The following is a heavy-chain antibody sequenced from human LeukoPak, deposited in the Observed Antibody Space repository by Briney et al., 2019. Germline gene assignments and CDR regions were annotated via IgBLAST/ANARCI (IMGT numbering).Heavy chain of an antibody. CDR1: GYSISSGYY. D-gene: IGHD3-3*01. V-gene: IGHV4-38-2*02. J-gene: IGHJ4*02. Sequence: SETLSLTCTVSGYSISSGYYWGWIRQPPGKGLEWIGSIYHSGSTYYNPSLKSRVTISVDTSKNQFSLKLSSVTAADTAVYYCARVIEPHYDFWSGYYVGSGYFDYWGQGTLVTVSS. CDR3: ARVIEPHYDFWSGYYVGSGYFDY. CDR2: IYHSGST.